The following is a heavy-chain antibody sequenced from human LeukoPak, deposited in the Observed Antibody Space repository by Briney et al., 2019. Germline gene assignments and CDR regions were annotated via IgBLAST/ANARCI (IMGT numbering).Heavy chain of an antibody. D-gene: IGHD3-3*01. CDR2: ISSSGSTI. J-gene: IGHJ3*02. V-gene: IGHV3-11*04. CDR1: GFTFSSYW. Sequence: GGSLRLSCAVSGFTFSSYWMSWIRQAPGKGLEWVSYISSSGSTIYYADSVKGRFTISRDNAKNSLYLQMNSLRAEDTAVYYCASGLRFLEWLGAFDIWGQGTMVTVSS. CDR3: ASGLRFLEWLGAFDI.